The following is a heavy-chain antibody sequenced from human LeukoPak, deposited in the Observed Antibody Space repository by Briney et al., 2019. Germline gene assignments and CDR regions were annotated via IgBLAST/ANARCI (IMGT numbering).Heavy chain of an antibody. CDR2: IKSKTDGGTT. V-gene: IGHV3-15*01. CDR1: GFTFSNAW. Sequence: GGSLRLSCAASGFTFSNAWMSWVRQAPGKGLEWVGRIKSKTDGGTTDYAAPVKGRFTISRDDLKNTLYLQMNSLKTEDTAVYYCTTDKVSGWNLGYWGQGTLVTVSS. D-gene: IGHD6-19*01. J-gene: IGHJ4*02. CDR3: TTDKVSGWNLGY.